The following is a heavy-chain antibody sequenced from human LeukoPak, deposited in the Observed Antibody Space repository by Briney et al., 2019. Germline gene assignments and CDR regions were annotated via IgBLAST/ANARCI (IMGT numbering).Heavy chain of an antibody. CDR1: GYSISRDYY. J-gene: IGHJ4*02. Sequence: SETLSLTCTVSGYSISRDYYWSWIRQPPGKGLEWIGYISYSGSTNYNPSLKSRVTILVDTSKNQFSLKLTSLTAADTAVYYCAREGQQLVPPFDYWGQGNLVTVSS. D-gene: IGHD6-6*01. V-gene: IGHV4-59*12. CDR3: AREGQQLVPPFDY. CDR2: ISYSGST.